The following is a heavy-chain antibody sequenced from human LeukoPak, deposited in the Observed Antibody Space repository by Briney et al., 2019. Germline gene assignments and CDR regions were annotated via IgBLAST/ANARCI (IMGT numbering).Heavy chain of an antibody. J-gene: IGHJ6*03. CDR1: GFTFSSYW. V-gene: IGHV3-74*01. CDR2: INTDGSST. D-gene: IGHD3-3*01. Sequence: GGSLRLSCAASGFTFSSYWIHWVRQAPGKGLVWVSRINTDGSSTSYADSVKGRFTISRDNAKNTLYLQMNSLRAEDTAVYYCARDMGSSGYYSLYYYYYYMDVWGKGTTVTVSS. CDR3: ARDMGSSGYYSLYYYYYYMDV.